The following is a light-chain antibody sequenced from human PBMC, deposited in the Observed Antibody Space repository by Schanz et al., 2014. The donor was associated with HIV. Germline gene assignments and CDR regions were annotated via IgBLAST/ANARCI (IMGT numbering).Light chain of an antibody. CDR2: DVS. Sequence: QSVLTQPPSASGSPGQSVTISCTGTSSDVGGYNHVSWYQQHPGKAPKLMIYDVSNRPPGVSDRFSGSRSGDMASLIISGLQPDDEADYYCCSFTSRRTLFGGGTKLTVL. V-gene: IGLV2-14*03. CDR3: CSFTSRRTL. CDR1: SSDVGGYNH. J-gene: IGLJ2*01.